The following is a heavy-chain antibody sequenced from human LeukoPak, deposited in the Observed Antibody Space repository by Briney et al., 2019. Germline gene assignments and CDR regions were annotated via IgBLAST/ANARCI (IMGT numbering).Heavy chain of an antibody. Sequence: GGSLRLSCAASGFTFSSYSMNWVRQAPGKGLEWVSSISSSSSYIYYADSVKGRFTISRDNAKNSLYLQMNSLRAEDTAVYYCAREGRVVGATTGEIDYWGQGTLVTVSS. V-gene: IGHV3-21*01. CDR1: GFTFSSYS. CDR2: ISSSSSYI. CDR3: AREGRVVGATTGEIDY. D-gene: IGHD1-26*01. J-gene: IGHJ4*02.